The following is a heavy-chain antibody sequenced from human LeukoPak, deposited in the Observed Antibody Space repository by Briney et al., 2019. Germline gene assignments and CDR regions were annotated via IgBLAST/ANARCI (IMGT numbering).Heavy chain of an antibody. V-gene: IGHV3-23*01. Sequence: PGGSLRLSCAASGFTFSSYAMSWVRQAPGKGLEWVSAISGSGGSTYYADSVKGRFTISRDNSKNTLYLQMNSLRAEDTAVYYCANLTWVFVVVVAARVSDYWGQGTLVTVSS. J-gene: IGHJ4*02. CDR1: GFTFSSYA. CDR2: ISGSGGST. D-gene: IGHD2-15*01. CDR3: ANLTWVFVVVVAARVSDY.